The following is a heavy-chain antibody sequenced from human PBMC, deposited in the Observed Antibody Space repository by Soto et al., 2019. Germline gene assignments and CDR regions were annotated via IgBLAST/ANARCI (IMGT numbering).Heavy chain of an antibody. CDR3: ARDQQWLVPGAFEI. Sequence: ASVKVSCKASGYTFTSYAMHWVRQAPGQRLEWMGWINAGNGNTKYSQKFQGRVTITRDTSASTAYMELSSLRSEDSAVYYCARDQQWLVPGAFEIWGQGTMVTFSS. J-gene: IGHJ3*02. V-gene: IGHV1-3*01. D-gene: IGHD6-19*01. CDR1: GYTFTSYA. CDR2: INAGNGNT.